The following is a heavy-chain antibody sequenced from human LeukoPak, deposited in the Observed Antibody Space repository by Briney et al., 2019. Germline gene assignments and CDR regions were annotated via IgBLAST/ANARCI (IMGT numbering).Heavy chain of an antibody. Sequence: PSETLSLTCTVSGGSISSYYWSWIRQPPGKGLEWIGYIYYSGSTYYNPSLKSRVTISVDTSKNQFSLKLSSVTAADTAVYYCARDRPGAGSYYYYYMDVWGKGTTVTVSS. J-gene: IGHJ6*03. D-gene: IGHD3-10*01. CDR1: GGSISSYY. V-gene: IGHV4-59*12. CDR2: IYYSGST. CDR3: ARDRPGAGSYYYYYMDV.